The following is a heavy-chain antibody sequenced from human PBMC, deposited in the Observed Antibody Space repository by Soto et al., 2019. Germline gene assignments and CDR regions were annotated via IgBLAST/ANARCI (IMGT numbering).Heavy chain of an antibody. J-gene: IGHJ4*02. Sequence: QVQLVESGGGVVQPGRSLRLSCAASGFTFSSYAMHWVRQAPGKGLVWVAVISYDGSNKYYADSVKGRFTISRDNSKNTLYLQMNSLRAEDTAVYYCARGAGYCSGGSCYPPCDYWGQGTLVTVSS. CDR1: GFTFSSYA. CDR2: ISYDGSNK. D-gene: IGHD2-15*01. V-gene: IGHV3-30-3*01. CDR3: ARGAGYCSGGSCYPPCDY.